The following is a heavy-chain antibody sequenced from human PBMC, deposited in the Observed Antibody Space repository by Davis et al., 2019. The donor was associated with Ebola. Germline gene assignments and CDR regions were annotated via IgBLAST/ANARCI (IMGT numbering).Heavy chain of an antibody. CDR2: IRTTAYNYAT. D-gene: IGHD3-10*01. CDR3: TTRGFDS. CDR1: GFTFSGSA. J-gene: IGHJ4*02. V-gene: IGHV3-73*01. Sequence: GESLKISCAASGFTFSGSAMHWVRQASGKGLEWVGRIRTTAYNYATVYPASVRGRFTISRDDSKSTTYLQMSSLRIEDTAVYYCTTRGFDSWGQGTLVTVSS.